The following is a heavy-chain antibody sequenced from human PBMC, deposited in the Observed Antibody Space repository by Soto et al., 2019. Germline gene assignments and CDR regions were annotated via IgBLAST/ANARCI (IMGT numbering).Heavy chain of an antibody. Sequence: GGSLRLSCAASGFTFSSYAMHWVRQAPGKGLEWVAVISYDGSNKYYADSVKGRFTISRDNSKNTLYLQMNSLRAEDTAVYYCARDPKEEYSSSSGAGYYFDYWGQGTLVTV. CDR1: GFTFSSYA. J-gene: IGHJ4*02. CDR2: ISYDGSNK. CDR3: ARDPKEEYSSSSGAGYYFDY. D-gene: IGHD6-6*01. V-gene: IGHV3-30-3*01.